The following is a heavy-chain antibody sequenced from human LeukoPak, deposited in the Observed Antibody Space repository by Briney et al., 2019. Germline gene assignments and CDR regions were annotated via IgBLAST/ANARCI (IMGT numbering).Heavy chain of an antibody. CDR1: GFTFSDYY. CDR2: IYSGGST. Sequence: PGGSLRLSCAASGFTFSDYYMSWIRQAPGKGLEWVSVIYSGGSTYYADSVKGRFTISRDNSKNTLYLQMNSLRAEDTAVYYCASLGYSYYFDYWGQGTLVTVSS. V-gene: IGHV3-53*01. J-gene: IGHJ4*02. CDR3: ASLGYSYYFDY. D-gene: IGHD5-18*01.